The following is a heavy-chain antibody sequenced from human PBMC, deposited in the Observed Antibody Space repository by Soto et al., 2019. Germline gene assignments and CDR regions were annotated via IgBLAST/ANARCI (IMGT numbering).Heavy chain of an antibody. Sequence: ASVKVSCKASGYTFTSYYMHWARQAPGQGLEWMGIINPSGGSTSYAQKFQGRVTMTRDASTSTVYMELSSLRSEDTAVYYCARDCFLSIAAAGSRGEYYYYYYGMDVWGQGTTVTVSS. CDR1: GYTFTSYY. D-gene: IGHD6-13*01. CDR3: ARDCFLSIAAAGSRGEYYYYYYGMDV. V-gene: IGHV1-46*01. CDR2: INPSGGST. J-gene: IGHJ6*02.